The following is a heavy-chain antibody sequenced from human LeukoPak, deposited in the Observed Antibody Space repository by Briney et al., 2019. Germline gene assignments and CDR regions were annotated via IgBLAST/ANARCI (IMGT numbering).Heavy chain of an antibody. Sequence: ASVKVSCKASGYTFTNYGISWVRQAPGQGLEWMGWISAYDNSTHYAQNLQGRVTMTTDTSASTAYMELRSLRSGDTAVHYRAREEMTAPIHYWGQGTLVTVSS. J-gene: IGHJ4*02. CDR1: GYTFTNYG. CDR3: AREEMTAPIHY. V-gene: IGHV1-18*01. D-gene: IGHD2-21*01. CDR2: ISAYDNST.